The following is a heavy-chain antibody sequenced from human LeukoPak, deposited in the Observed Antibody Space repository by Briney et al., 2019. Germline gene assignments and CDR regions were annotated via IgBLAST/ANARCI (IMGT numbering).Heavy chain of an antibody. CDR1: GFTFSSYS. D-gene: IGHD2-21*02. CDR2: ISSSSSYM. J-gene: IGHJ4*02. CDR3: ARGPGVVTTG. Sequence: GGSLRLSCAASGFTFSSYSMNWVRQAPGKGLEWVSSISSSSSYMYYADSVKGRFTISRDNAKNSLYLQMSSLRAEDTAVYYCARGPGVVTTGWGQGTLVTVSS. V-gene: IGHV3-21*01.